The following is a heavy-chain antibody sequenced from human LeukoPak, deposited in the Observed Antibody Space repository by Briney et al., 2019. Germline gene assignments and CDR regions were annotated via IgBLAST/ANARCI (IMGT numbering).Heavy chain of an antibody. CDR3: ARRSGSTSCFSGGSCSYYYYMDV. CDR2: ISSSGSTI. Sequence: GGSLRLSCAASGFTFSDYCMSWIRQAPGKGLEWVSYISSSGSTIYYADSVKGRFTISRDNAKNSLYLQMNSLRAEDTAVYYCARRSGSTSCFSGGSCSYYYYMDVWGKGTTVTVSS. J-gene: IGHJ6*03. D-gene: IGHD2-15*01. CDR1: GFTFSDYC. V-gene: IGHV3-11*01.